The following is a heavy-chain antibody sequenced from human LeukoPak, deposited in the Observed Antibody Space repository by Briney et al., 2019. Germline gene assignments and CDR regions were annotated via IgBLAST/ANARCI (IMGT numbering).Heavy chain of an antibody. CDR3: ARDRGPWLGESQLRPAAY. J-gene: IGHJ4*02. CDR1: GFTFSSDC. CDR2: ISSTGSYI. V-gene: IGHV3-21*01. D-gene: IGHD3-10*01. Sequence: GGSLRLSCAASGFTFSSDCMNWVRQAPGKGLEWVSSISSTGSYIYYTDSVKGRFTISRDNAKNSLYLQMNSLRAEDTAMYYCARDRGPWLGESQLRPAAYWGQGPLVTVSS.